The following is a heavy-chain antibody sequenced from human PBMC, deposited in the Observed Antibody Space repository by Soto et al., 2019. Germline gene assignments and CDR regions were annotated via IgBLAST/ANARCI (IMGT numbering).Heavy chain of an antibody. CDR2: INVGNGIT. D-gene: IGHD3-10*02. V-gene: IGHV1-3*01. CDR3: ARYVSRVGTPKKGPTYWFAP. Sequence: ASVKVSCKASGYTFTSYAMHWVRQAPGQRLEWMGWINVGNGITKYSQTFQGRVTITRDTSAITAYMELSRLSPEDTAVYYCARYVSRVGTPKKGPTYWFAPWGQGTLVTVS. J-gene: IGHJ5*02. CDR1: GYTFTSYA.